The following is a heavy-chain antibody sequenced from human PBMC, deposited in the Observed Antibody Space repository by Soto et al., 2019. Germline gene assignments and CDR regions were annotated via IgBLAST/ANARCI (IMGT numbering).Heavy chain of an antibody. Sequence: PSETLSLTCAVSGGSISINNYYWGWIRQPPGKGLEWIGTIYYTGNTFYNPSLKSRVTISVDTSKNQFSLKLSSVTAADTAVYYCARQFSSSWGDWFDPWGQGTRVTVSS. V-gene: IGHV4-39*01. J-gene: IGHJ5*02. D-gene: IGHD6-6*01. CDR1: GGSISINNYY. CDR2: IYYTGNT. CDR3: ARQFSSSWGDWFDP.